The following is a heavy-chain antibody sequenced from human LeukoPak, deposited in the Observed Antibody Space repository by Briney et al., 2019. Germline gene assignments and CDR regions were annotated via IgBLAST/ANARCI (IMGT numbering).Heavy chain of an antibody. CDR3: ARDKVTY. CDR2: INKDGSEI. V-gene: IGHV3-7*01. J-gene: IGHJ4*02. Sequence: GGSLRLSCAASGFTFSNYWMSWVRQAPGKGLEWVAHINKDGSEIYYVDSVKGRFTISRDNAKSSLSLQMNSLRVEDTAVYYCARDKVTYLGQGILVTVSS. CDR1: GFTFSNYW.